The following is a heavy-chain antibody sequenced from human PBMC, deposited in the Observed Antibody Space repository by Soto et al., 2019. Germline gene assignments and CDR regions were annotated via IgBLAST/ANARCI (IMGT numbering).Heavy chain of an antibody. CDR2: IYIGGTT. Sequence: EVQLVESGGGLIQPGGSLRLSCAASGFTVSSHYMSWVRQAPGGGLEWVSLIYIGGTTYYVDSVKGRFTISRDNSKNTLYLQMNNLRAEDTALYYCARGILSVTRQFYFDSWGQGTLVTVSS. CDR1: GFTVSSHY. D-gene: IGHD2-21*02. J-gene: IGHJ4*02. V-gene: IGHV3-53*01. CDR3: ARGILSVTRQFYFDS.